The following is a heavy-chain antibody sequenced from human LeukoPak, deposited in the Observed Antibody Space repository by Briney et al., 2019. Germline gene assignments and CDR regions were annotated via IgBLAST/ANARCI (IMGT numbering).Heavy chain of an antibody. CDR2: IKQDGSEK. V-gene: IGHV3-7*03. D-gene: IGHD4-17*01. CDR3: ARDTPYGDYGDY. Sequence: GGSLRLSCAASGFTFSSYWMSWVRQAPGKGLEWVANIKQDGSEKNCVDSVKGRFTISRDNAKNSLYLQMNSLRAEDTAVYYCARDTPYGDYGDYWGQGTLVTVSS. J-gene: IGHJ4*02. CDR1: GFTFSSYW.